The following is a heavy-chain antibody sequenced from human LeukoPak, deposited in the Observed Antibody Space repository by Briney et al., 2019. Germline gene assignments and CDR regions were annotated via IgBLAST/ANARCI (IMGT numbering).Heavy chain of an antibody. Sequence: SETLSLTCTVSGGSISSSSYYWGWIRQPPGKGLEWIGSIYYSGSTYYNPPLKSRVTISVDTSKNQFSLKLSSVTAADTAVYYCARQRLAYYFDYWGQGTLVTVSS. CDR3: ARQRLAYYFDY. D-gene: IGHD6-19*01. CDR1: GGSISSSSYY. V-gene: IGHV4-39*01. J-gene: IGHJ4*02. CDR2: IYYSGST.